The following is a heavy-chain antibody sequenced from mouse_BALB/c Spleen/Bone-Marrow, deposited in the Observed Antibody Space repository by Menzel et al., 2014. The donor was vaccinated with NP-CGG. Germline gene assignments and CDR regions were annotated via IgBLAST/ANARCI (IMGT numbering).Heavy chain of an antibody. J-gene: IGHJ2*01. CDR1: GYSFTGYY. Sequence: EVKLVESGPELVKPGASVKISCKASGYSFTGYYMHWVKQSHVKSLEWIGRINPYNGATSYNQNFKDKASLTVDKSSSTAYMELHSLTSGDSAVYYCARGIYYGGYFDYWGQGTTLTVSS. D-gene: IGHD1-1*01. CDR2: INPYNGAT. V-gene: IGHV1-31*01. CDR3: ARGIYYGGYFDY.